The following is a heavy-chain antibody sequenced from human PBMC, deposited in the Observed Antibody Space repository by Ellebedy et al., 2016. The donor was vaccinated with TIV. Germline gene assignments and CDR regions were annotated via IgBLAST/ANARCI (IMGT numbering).Heavy chain of an antibody. D-gene: IGHD3-3*01. CDR1: GFTFSSYA. V-gene: IGHV3-23*01. CDR2: IGSDEAT. Sequence: GESLKISCAASGFTFSSYAASWVRQAPGKGLEWVSGIGSDEATHYADYARGRFTISRDISTSTVYLLMGSLTTDDTALYYCAKDRYYWSAMDYWGQGIQVTVSS. CDR3: AKDRYYWSAMDY. J-gene: IGHJ4*02.